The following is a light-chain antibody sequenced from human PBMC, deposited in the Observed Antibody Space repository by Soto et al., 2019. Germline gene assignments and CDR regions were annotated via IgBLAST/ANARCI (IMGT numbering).Light chain of an antibody. CDR1: SSDVGSYNL. J-gene: IGLJ2*01. V-gene: IGLV2-23*01. Sequence: QSALTQPASASGSPGQSITISCTGTSSDVGSYNLVSWYQQHPGKDPKLMIYEGSKRPSGVSNRFSGSKSGNTASLTISGLQAEDEGDYYCCSYAGSVVFGGGTQLTVL. CDR2: EGS. CDR3: CSYAGSVV.